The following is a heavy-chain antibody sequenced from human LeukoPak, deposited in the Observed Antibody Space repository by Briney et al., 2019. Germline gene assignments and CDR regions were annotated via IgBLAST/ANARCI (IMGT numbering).Heavy chain of an antibody. D-gene: IGHD3-22*01. V-gene: IGHV4-34*01. J-gene: IGHJ3*02. CDR2: INHSGST. CDR1: GGSFSGYY. CDR3: AREVISHGAFDI. Sequence: SETLSLTCAVYGGSFSGYYWSWIRQPPGKGLEWIGEINHSGSTNYNPSLKSRVTISVDTSKNQFSLKLSSVTAADTAVYYCAREVISHGAFDIWGQGTMVTVSS.